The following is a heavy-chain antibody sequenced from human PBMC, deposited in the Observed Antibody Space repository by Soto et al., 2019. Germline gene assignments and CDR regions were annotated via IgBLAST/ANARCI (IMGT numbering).Heavy chain of an antibody. CDR1: GYIFTNYY. J-gene: IGHJ4*02. D-gene: IGHD6-13*01. CDR2: INPLPTSGST. CDR3: ARDLAAAAY. V-gene: IGHV1-46*01. Sequence: QVQLVQSGAEVKKPGASVKVSCKASGYIFTNYYIYWVRQAPGQGLEWMAIINPLPTSGSTNYAQKCQGRVTVTRDTSTSTVYMELSSLRSEGTAIYYCARDLAAAAYWGQGTLVTVSS.